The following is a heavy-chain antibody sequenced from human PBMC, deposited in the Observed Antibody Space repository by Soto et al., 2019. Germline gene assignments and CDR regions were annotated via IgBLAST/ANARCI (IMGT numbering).Heavy chain of an antibody. CDR2: ISGSGGNT. D-gene: IGHD3-10*01. CDR1: GFTFTTYA. Sequence: GGSLRLSCAASGFTFTTYAMSWVRQAPGKGLEWVSAISGSGGNTYYADSVKGRFNISRDNSKNTVHLQMNSLGVDDTAVYYCAKYFGEQWLPDFWGQGTVVTVSS. J-gene: IGHJ4*02. V-gene: IGHV3-23*01. CDR3: AKYFGEQWLPDF.